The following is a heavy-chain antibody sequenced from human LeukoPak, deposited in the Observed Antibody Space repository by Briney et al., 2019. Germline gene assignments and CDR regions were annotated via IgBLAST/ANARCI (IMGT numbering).Heavy chain of an antibody. CDR2: IKEDGSEK. Sequence: GGSLRLSCAASGFTFSGYWMTWVRQAPGKGLEWVANIKEDGSEKSYVDSVKGRFTISRDNAKNALYLQMNSLRAEDTAVHYCARDSLSSGWYGYFQHWGQGTLVTVSS. V-gene: IGHV3-7*01. CDR3: ARDSLSSGWYGYFQH. D-gene: IGHD6-19*01. CDR1: GFTFSGYW. J-gene: IGHJ1*01.